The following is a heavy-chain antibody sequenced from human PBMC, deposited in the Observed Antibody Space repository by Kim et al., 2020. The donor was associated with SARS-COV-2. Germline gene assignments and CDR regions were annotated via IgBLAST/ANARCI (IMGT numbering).Heavy chain of an antibody. CDR3: AREGNVDHDYYGMDV. Sequence: GGSLRLSCAASGFTFSSYAMHWVRQAPGKGLEWVAVISYDGSNKYYADSVKGRFTISRDNSKNTLYLQMNSLRAEDTAVYYCAREGNVDHDYYGMDVWGQGTTVTVSS. CDR1: GFTFSSYA. D-gene: IGHD4-4*01. J-gene: IGHJ6*02. CDR2: ISYDGSNK. V-gene: IGHV3-30*04.